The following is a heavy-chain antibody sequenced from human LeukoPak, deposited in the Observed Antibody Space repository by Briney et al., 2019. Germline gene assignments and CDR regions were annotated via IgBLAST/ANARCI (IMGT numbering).Heavy chain of an antibody. J-gene: IGHJ4*02. D-gene: IGHD1-26*01. Sequence: GGYLRRSCAASGFTVSSNYMSWVRQAPGKGLEGGSVIYSGGSTYYADSVKGRFTISRDNSKNTLYLQMNSLRAEDTAVYYCARIPIVGVTTIDYWGQGTLVTVSS. CDR2: IYSGGST. V-gene: IGHV3-53*01. CDR3: ARIPIVGVTTIDY. CDR1: GFTVSSNY.